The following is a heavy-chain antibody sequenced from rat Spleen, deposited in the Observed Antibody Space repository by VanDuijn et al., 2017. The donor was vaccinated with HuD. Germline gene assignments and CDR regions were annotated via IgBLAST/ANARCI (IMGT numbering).Heavy chain of an antibody. CDR1: GFSLISNS. J-gene: IGHJ4*01. CDR3: TRNRYRYNSGYVMDA. V-gene: IGHV2-1*01. Sequence: QVQLKESGPGLVQPSQTLSLTCTVSGFSLISNSVHWVRQPPGKGLEWIGAMWSGGRTDYNSALKSRLSISRDTSKSQVFLKMNSLQTEDTAIYFCTRNRYRYNSGYVMDAWGQGASVTVSS. D-gene: IGHD1-5*01. CDR2: MWSGGRT.